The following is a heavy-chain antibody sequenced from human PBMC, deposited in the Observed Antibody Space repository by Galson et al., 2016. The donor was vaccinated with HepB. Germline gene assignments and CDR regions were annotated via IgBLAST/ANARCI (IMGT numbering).Heavy chain of an antibody. CDR2: MNPNSGHT. J-gene: IGHJ2*01. V-gene: IGHV1-8*01. D-gene: IGHD3-10*01. CDR1: GYTFTNYD. Sequence: QSGAEVKKPGESLKISCKASGYTFTNYDIIWVRQASGQGLEWMGWMNPNSGHTGYAQKFQGRVTMTRNTSITTVYMDLTSLTSEDTAVYFCARDKRHHYYGLESRGKGYFDLWGRGTRITVSS. CDR3: ARDKRHHYYGLESRGKGYFDL.